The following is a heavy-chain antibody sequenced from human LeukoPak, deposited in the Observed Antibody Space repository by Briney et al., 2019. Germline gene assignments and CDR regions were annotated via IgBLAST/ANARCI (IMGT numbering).Heavy chain of an antibody. D-gene: IGHD6-19*01. Sequence: GGSLRLSCVASGFTVSSYYMSWVRQPPGKGLEWVSVIYSGSSTYYAQSVKGLFTISRNTSKNTLYLQMNSLRADDTAVYYCARDRSSGWYVYDYWGQGTLVTVSS. CDR1: GFTVSSYY. V-gene: IGHV3-53*01. CDR2: IYSGSST. CDR3: ARDRSSGWYVYDY. J-gene: IGHJ4*02.